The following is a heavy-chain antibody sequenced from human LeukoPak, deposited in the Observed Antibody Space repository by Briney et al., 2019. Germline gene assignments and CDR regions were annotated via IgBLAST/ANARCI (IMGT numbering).Heavy chain of an antibody. Sequence: GGSLRLSCAASGFTFSSYEMNWVRQASGKGLEWVSYISSSGNIRYYTDSVKGRFTISRDNAKNSLYLQMNSLRAEDTAVYYCARATGYLSYFDLWGRGTLVTVSS. CDR3: ARATGYLSYFDL. CDR2: ISSSGNIR. V-gene: IGHV3-48*03. D-gene: IGHD3-9*01. J-gene: IGHJ2*01. CDR1: GFTFSSYE.